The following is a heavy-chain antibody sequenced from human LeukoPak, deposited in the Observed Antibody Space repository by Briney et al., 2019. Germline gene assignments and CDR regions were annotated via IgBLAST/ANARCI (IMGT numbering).Heavy chain of an antibody. J-gene: IGHJ4*02. CDR3: ARVAGYCSSTSNSYSDY. Sequence: GGSLRLSCAASGFTFNTYTMNWVRQAPGKGLEWVSSISSSSSYIYYADSVKGRFTISRDNAKNSLYLQMNSLRAEDTAVYYCARVAGYCSSTSNSYSDYWGQGALVTVSS. D-gene: IGHD2-2*01. CDR1: GFTFNTYT. V-gene: IGHV3-21*01. CDR2: ISSSSSYI.